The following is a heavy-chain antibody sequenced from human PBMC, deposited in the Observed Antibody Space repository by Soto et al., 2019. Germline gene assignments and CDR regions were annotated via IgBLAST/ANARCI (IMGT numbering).Heavy chain of an antibody. J-gene: IGHJ6*02. CDR3: AGWYSSGWYESMDV. D-gene: IGHD6-19*01. CDR1: GGTFSSYA. CDR2: IIPIFGTA. Sequence: SVKVSCKASGGTFSSYAISWVRQAPGQGLEWMGGIIPIFGTANYAQKFQGRVTITADESTSTAYMELSSLRSEDTAVYYCAGWYSSGWYESMDVWGQGTTVTVSS. V-gene: IGHV1-69*13.